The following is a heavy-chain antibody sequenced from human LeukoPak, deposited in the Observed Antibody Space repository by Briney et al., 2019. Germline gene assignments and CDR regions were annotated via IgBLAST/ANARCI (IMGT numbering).Heavy chain of an antibody. Sequence: PSETLSLTSAVYGGSFSGFYWSWIRQPPGKGLEWMGEINHSGSTNSNPSLKSRVAISIDTSKNQFSLNLSSVTAADTAVYYCARGPDCSGGSCTDRPFDYWDQGTLVTVSS. J-gene: IGHJ4*02. CDR1: GGSFSGFY. CDR3: ARGPDCSGGSCTDRPFDY. V-gene: IGHV4-34*01. CDR2: INHSGST. D-gene: IGHD2-15*01.